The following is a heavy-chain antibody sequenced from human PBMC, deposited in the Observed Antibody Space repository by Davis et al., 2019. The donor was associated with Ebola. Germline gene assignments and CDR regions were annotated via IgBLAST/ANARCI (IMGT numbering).Heavy chain of an antibody. CDR2: IYYRGST. V-gene: IGHV4-61*05. CDR1: GGSISSSSYY. J-gene: IGHJ4*02. D-gene: IGHD3-22*01. Sequence: MPSETLSLTCTVSGGSISSSSYYWSWIRQPPGKGLEWIGYIYYRGSTNYNPSLKSRVTISVDTSKNQFSLKLSSVTAADTAVYYCARTTFYYDSSGFYHREGYYFDYWGQGTLVTVSS. CDR3: ARTTFYYDSSGFYHREGYYFDY.